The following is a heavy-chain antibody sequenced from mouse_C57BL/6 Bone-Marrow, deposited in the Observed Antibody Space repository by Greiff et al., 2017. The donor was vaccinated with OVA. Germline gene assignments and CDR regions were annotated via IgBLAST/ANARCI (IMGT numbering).Heavy chain of an antibody. CDR2: IRNKANNHAT. V-gene: IGHV6-6*01. CDR1: GFTFSDAW. J-gene: IGHJ2*01. D-gene: IGHD4-1*01. Sequence: EVQRVESGGGLVQPGGSMKLSCAASGFTFSDAWMDWVRQSPEKGLEWVAEIRNKANNHATYYAESVKGRFTISRDDSKSSVYLQMNSLRAEDTGIYYCTRGRLGLYFDYWGQGTTLTVSS. CDR3: TRGRLGLYFDY.